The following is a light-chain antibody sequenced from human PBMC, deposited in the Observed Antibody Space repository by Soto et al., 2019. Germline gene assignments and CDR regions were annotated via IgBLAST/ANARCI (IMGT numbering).Light chain of an antibody. CDR1: QRVSSY. CDR2: DTS. Sequence: EIVLTQSPATLSLSPGERATLSCRASQRVSSYLAWYQQKPGQAPRLLIYDTSNRATGIPARFSGSASGTDLPITFGRVEAEDFAVYYCKQRMNCPRGTFGQGTKLES. V-gene: IGKV3-11*01. J-gene: IGKJ2*01. CDR3: KQRMNCPRGT.